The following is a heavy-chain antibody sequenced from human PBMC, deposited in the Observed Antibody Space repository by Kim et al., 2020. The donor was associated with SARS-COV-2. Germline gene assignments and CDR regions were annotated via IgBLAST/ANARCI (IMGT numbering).Heavy chain of an antibody. J-gene: IGHJ6*02. Sequence: GESLKISCKGSGYSFTSYWIGWVRQMPGKGLEWMGIIYPGDSDTRYSPSFQGQVTISADKSISTAYLQWSSLKASDTAMYYCATFMVRGQPGRSGINMDVWGQGTTVTVSS. CDR2: IYPGDSDT. D-gene: IGHD3-10*01. CDR1: GYSFTSYW. CDR3: ATFMVRGQPGRSGINMDV. V-gene: IGHV5-51*01.